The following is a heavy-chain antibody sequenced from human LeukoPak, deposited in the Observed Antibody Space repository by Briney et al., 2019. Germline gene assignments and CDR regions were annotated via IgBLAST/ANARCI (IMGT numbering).Heavy chain of an antibody. CDR1: GGSFSGHC. Sequence: SETLSLTCAVYGGSFSGHCWSWFRQPPGEGLEWIAEVNHSGDTNYNPSLKSRVTISADTSKNQFSLKLSSVTAADTAVYYCARVVGRYYKVDFWGQGTLVTVSS. CDR3: ARVVGRYYKVDF. V-gene: IGHV4-34*01. D-gene: IGHD1-26*01. CDR2: VNHSGDT. J-gene: IGHJ4*02.